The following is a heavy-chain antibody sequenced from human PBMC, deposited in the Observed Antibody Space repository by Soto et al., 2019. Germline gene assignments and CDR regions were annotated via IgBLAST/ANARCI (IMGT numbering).Heavy chain of an antibody. CDR3: AREGQVGHGMDV. CDR1: GFSFSTYG. D-gene: IGHD1-26*01. Sequence: QVQLVESGGGVIQPGRSLRLSCAASGFSFSTYGMHWVRQAPGKGLEWVELIWYDGNNKCYVYSAKVRFTISRDNSKNTLFLEMSSLRADEPAVYYCAREGQVGHGMDVWGQGTTVTVYS. CDR2: IWYDGNNK. J-gene: IGHJ6*02. V-gene: IGHV3-33*01.